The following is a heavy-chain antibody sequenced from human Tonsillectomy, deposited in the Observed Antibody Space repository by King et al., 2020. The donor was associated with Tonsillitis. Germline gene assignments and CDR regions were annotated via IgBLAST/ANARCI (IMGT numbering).Heavy chain of an antibody. Sequence: VQLVESGGGVAQPGRSLRLSCAASGFTFSTYGMHWVSPAPGKGLEWVAVIWSDGSYKNYADSVEGRFTISRDNSKNTLYLEMDNLRAEDTATYYCAGDQGGATWLDYWGQGTLVTVSS. CDR2: IWSDGSYK. D-gene: IGHD5-12*01. CDR3: AGDQGGATWLDY. V-gene: IGHV3-33*01. J-gene: IGHJ4*02. CDR1: GFTFSTYG.